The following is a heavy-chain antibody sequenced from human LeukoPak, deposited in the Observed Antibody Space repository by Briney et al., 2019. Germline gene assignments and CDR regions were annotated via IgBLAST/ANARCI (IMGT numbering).Heavy chain of an antibody. D-gene: IGHD6-13*01. V-gene: IGHV1-18*01. Sequence: ASVKVSCKASGYTFTSYGISWVRQAPGQGLEWMGWISAYNGNTNYAQKLQGRVTMTTDTSTSTAYMELRSLRSDDTAVYYCARKIEIAAAGEYYFDYWGQGTLVTVSS. CDR2: ISAYNGNT. CDR1: GYTFTSYG. CDR3: ARKIEIAAAGEYYFDY. J-gene: IGHJ4*02.